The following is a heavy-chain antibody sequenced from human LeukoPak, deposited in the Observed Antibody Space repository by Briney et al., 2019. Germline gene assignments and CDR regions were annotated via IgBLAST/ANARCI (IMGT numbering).Heavy chain of an antibody. V-gene: IGHV3-64*01. CDR3: ARVGASYGALDY. Sequence: PGGSLRLSCAASGFTFSSYGMHWVRQAPGKGLEYVSAISSDGGSTYYANSVKGRFTISRDNARNSLYLQMNSLRFEDTAIYYCARVGASYGALDYWGQGALVTVSS. CDR1: GFTFSSYG. CDR2: ISSDGGST. J-gene: IGHJ4*02. D-gene: IGHD1-26*01.